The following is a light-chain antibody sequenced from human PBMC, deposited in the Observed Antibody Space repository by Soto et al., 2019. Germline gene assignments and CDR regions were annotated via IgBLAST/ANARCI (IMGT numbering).Light chain of an antibody. J-gene: IGKJ5*01. Sequence: DIQMTPSPSSLSPSVGARVIITCRASQTISSHLNWYQQKPGKAPKLLIYDASSLEIGVPPRFSGSGSGTYFSLTISGLHPEDIATYYCQQSGNLPLTFGQGTRLEI. CDR3: QQSGNLPLT. V-gene: IGKV1-33*01. CDR2: DAS. CDR1: QTISSH.